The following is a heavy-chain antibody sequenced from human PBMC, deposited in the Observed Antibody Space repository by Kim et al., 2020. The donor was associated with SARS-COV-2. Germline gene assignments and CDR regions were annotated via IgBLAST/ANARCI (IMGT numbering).Heavy chain of an antibody. Sequence: GGSLRLSCSASGFTFIRYSMNWVRQAPGRGLAWVTSISSSSIYIYFTDSVKIRITNSRDNANKSLYLLIDRLRAEDTCVSYGASNQQLVRFVYYGRQGTL. CDR3: ASNQQLVRFVYY. CDR2: ISSSSIYI. D-gene: IGHD6-13*01. CDR1: GFTFIRYS. V-gene: IGHV3-21*01. J-gene: IGHJ4*01.